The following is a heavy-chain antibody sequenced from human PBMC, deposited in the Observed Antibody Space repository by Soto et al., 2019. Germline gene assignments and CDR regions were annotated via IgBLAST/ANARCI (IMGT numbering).Heavy chain of an antibody. J-gene: IGHJ4*02. CDR2: ISGSGGST. CDR1: GFTFSTYA. D-gene: IGHD3-9*01. V-gene: IGHV3-23*01. Sequence: GGSLRLSCAASGFTFSTYAMTWVRQAPGKGLEWVSAISGSGGSTYYADSVKGRFTISRDNSKNTLYLQMSSLRAEDTAVYYCAKVPYDILTGLDYWGQGTLVTVSP. CDR3: AKVPYDILTGLDY.